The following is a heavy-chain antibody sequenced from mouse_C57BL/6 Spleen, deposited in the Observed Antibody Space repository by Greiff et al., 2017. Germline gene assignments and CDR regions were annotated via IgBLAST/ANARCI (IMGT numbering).Heavy chain of an antibody. CDR2: IDPSDSYT. D-gene: IGHD3-1*01. J-gene: IGHJ3*01. CDR3: ARGGLRRGWFAY. V-gene: IGHV1-69*01. Sequence: QVHVKQPGAELVMPGASVKLSCKASGYTFTSYWMHWVKQRPGQGLEWIGEIDPSDSYTNYNQKFKGKSTLTVDKSSSTAYMQLSSLTSEDSAVYYCARGGLRRGWFAYWGQGTLVTVSA. CDR1: GYTFTSYW.